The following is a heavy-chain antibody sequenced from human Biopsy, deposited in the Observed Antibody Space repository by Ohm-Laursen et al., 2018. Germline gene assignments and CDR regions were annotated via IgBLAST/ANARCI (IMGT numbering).Heavy chain of an antibody. J-gene: IGHJ6*02. CDR3: ARATNSTGWPYYYFYGMDA. D-gene: IGHD2/OR15-2a*01. V-gene: IGHV4-59*07. CDR1: GGSISSDY. CDR2: IYYREST. Sequence: SYTLSLTCTVSGGSISSDYWSRIRQTPGKGLEWIGYIYYRESTNYNPSLKSRVTISVDTSKNQFSLRLNSVTAADTAVYYCARATNSTGWPYYYFYGMDAWGQGTTVTVSS.